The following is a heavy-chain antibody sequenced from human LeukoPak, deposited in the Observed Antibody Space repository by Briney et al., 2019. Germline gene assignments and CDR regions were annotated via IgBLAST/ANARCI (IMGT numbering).Heavy chain of an antibody. CDR1: GGSITSASYY. D-gene: IGHD3-10*01. CDR2: IYDSGRT. CDR3: ARGEYYGSGSYNAFDM. J-gene: IGHJ3*02. Sequence: KASETLSLTCTVSGGSITSASYYWSWIRQHPGKGLDWIGYIYDSGRTYYNPSLKSRVTISVDTSKNQFSLKLSSVTAADTAVYYCARGEYYGSGSYNAFDMWGQGTLVTVSS. V-gene: IGHV4-31*03.